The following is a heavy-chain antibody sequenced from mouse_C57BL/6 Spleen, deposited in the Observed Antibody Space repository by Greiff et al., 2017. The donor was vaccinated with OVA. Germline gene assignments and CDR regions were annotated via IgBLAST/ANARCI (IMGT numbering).Heavy chain of an antibody. V-gene: IGHV1-22*01. Sequence: EVQLQQSGPELVKPGASVKMSCKASGYTFTDYNMHWVKQSHGKSLEWIGYINPNNGGTSYNQKFKGKATLTVNKSSSTAYMELRSLTSEDSAVYYCARLGGTIEGDYFDYWGQGTTLTVSS. CDR3: ARLGGTIEGDYFDY. CDR1: GYTFTDYN. CDR2: INPNNGGT. D-gene: IGHD3-3*01. J-gene: IGHJ2*01.